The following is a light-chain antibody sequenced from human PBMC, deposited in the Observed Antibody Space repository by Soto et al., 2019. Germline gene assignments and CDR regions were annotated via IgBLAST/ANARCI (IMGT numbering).Light chain of an antibody. CDR3: GTWDSSLSAVI. CDR1: SSNIGINY. V-gene: IGLV1-51*01. J-gene: IGLJ2*01. Sequence: QSVLTQPPSVSAAPGQKVTISCSGSSSNIGINYVSWYHQLPGTAPKLLIYDNNKRPSGIPDRFSGSKSGTSATLGITGLQTGDEADYYCGTWDSSLSAVIFGGGTKVTVL. CDR2: DNN.